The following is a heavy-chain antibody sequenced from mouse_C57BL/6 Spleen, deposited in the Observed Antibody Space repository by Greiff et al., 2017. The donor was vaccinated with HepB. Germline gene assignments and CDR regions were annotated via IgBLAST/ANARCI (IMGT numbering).Heavy chain of an antibody. CDR2: IHPNSGST. CDR3: ASLTGTNFDY. Sequence: VQLQQSGAELVKPGASVKLSCKASGYTFTSYWMHWVKQRPGQGLEWIGMIHPNSGSTNYNEKFKSKATLTVDKSSSTAYMQLSSLTSEDSSVYYCASLTGTNFDYWGQGTTLTVSS. CDR1: GYTFTSYW. V-gene: IGHV1-64*01. J-gene: IGHJ2*01. D-gene: IGHD4-1*01.